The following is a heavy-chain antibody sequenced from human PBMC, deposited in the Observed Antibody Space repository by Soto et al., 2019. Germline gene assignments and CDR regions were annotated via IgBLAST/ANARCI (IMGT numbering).Heavy chain of an antibody. CDR3: ARHEFNSKSSATYLDY. Sequence: SETLSLTCTFSGVSISSSNYHCGWMGQPPGKGLEWIGSIYYTGSTHYNPSLKSRVTVSADTSKNQFSLRLSSVIAADTAVYYCARHEFNSKSSATYLDYWGQGTRVTVSS. CDR1: GVSISSSNYH. CDR2: IYYTGST. D-gene: IGHD3-10*01. V-gene: IGHV4-39*01. J-gene: IGHJ4*02.